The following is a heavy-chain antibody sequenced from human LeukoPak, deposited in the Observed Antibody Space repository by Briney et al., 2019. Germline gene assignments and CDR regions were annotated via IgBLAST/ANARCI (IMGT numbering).Heavy chain of an antibody. CDR2: INHSGST. J-gene: IGHJ4*02. Sequence: PSETLSLTCAVYGGSFSGYYWSWIRQPPGKGLEWIGEINHSGSTNYNPSLKSRVTISVDTSKNQFSLKLSSVTAADTAVYYCARVGSGSYWGYFDYWGQGTLVTVSS. CDR1: GGSFSGYY. D-gene: IGHD1-26*01. V-gene: IGHV4-34*01. CDR3: ARVGSGSYWGYFDY.